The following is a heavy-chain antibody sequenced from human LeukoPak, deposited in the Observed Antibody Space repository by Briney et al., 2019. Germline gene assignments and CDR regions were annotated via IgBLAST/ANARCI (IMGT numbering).Heavy chain of an antibody. V-gene: IGHV4-39*01. Sequence: WIRQPPGKGLEWIGSIYYSGSTYYNPSLKSRVTISVDTSKNQFSLKLSSVTAADTAVYYCATTMGIQLVGWFDPWGQGTLVTVSS. CDR3: ATTMGIQLVGWFDP. CDR2: IYYSGST. D-gene: IGHD5-18*01. J-gene: IGHJ5*02.